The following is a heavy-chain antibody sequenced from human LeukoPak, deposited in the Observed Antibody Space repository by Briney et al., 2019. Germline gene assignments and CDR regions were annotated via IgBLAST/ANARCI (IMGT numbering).Heavy chain of an antibody. V-gene: IGHV1-69*04. D-gene: IGHD3-10*01. CDR2: IIPILGIA. CDR3: ARDPSGDNYYYYYYGMDV. J-gene: IGHJ6*02. CDR1: GGTFSSYA. Sequence: SVKVSCKASGGTFSSYAISWVRQAPGQGLEWMGRIIPILGIANYAQKFQGRVTITADKSTSTAYMELSSLRSEDTAVYYCARDPSGDNYYYYYYGMDVWGQGTTVTVSS.